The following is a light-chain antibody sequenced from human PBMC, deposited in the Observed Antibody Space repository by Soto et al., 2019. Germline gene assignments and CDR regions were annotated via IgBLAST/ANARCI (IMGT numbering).Light chain of an antibody. Sequence: QSALTQPRSVSGSPGQSVSISCAGTSTDFGGYKYVSWYQQHPGKAPKLMIFDVSDRPSGVPDRFSGSKSGNTASLSISGLQPEDEADYFCCSSAPESTYVFGTGTKVTVL. J-gene: IGLJ1*01. CDR3: CSSAPESTYV. CDR2: DVS. V-gene: IGLV2-11*01. CDR1: STDFGGYKY.